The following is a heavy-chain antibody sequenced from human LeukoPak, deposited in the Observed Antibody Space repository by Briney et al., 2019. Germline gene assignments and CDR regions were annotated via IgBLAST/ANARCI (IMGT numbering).Heavy chain of an antibody. D-gene: IGHD3-22*01. V-gene: IGHV3-23*01. CDR2: ISGPAGST. CDR3: ATPTTYFHDSSAFD. Sequence: GGSLRLSCAASGFIISSYTMSWVSQAPGRGLEWLSSISGPAGSTYYAASVRGWFTISRDSSKNAMYLQMDSLRTEDTALYYCATPTTYFHDSSAFDWGQGALVTVS. J-gene: IGHJ4*02. CDR1: GFIISSYT.